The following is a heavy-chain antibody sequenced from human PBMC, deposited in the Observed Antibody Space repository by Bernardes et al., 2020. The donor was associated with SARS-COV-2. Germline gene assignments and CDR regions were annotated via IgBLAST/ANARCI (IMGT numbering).Heavy chain of an antibody. CDR1: GGSISSYY. J-gene: IGHJ3*02. V-gene: IGHV4-59*08. CDR2: IYYSGST. D-gene: IGHD2-15*01. Sequence: TLSLTCTVSGGSISSYYWSWIRQPPGKGLEWIGYIYYSGSTNYNPSLKSRVTISVDTSKNQFSLKLSSVTAADTAVYYCARHHTLYNPYCSGGSCYSQDAFDIWGQGTMVTVSS. CDR3: ARHHTLYNPYCSGGSCYSQDAFDI.